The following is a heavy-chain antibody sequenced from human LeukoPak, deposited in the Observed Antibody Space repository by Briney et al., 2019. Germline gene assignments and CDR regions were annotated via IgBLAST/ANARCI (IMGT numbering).Heavy chain of an antibody. Sequence: AGGSLSLSCAASGFTFNSYEMNWVRQAPGKGLEWVSYINHNGRTIYYADPVKGRFTISRDNAKNSLYLQMNSLRAEDTAVYYCARDHGWLPDYWGQGTLVTVSS. D-gene: IGHD5-24*01. V-gene: IGHV3-48*03. CDR1: GFTFNSYE. CDR3: ARDHGWLPDY. J-gene: IGHJ4*02. CDR2: INHNGRTI.